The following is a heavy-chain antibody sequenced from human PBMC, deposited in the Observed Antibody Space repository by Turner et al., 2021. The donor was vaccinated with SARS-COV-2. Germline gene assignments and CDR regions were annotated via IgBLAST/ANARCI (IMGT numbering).Heavy chain of an antibody. V-gene: IGHV1-24*01. CDR1: GYTLIELS. CDR3: ATGDAYCGGDCSIDY. CDR2: FDPEDGET. D-gene: IGHD2-21*02. Sequence: QVQLVQSGAEVKKPGASVKVSCKVSGYTLIELSMHWVRQAPGKGLEWMGGFDPEDGETIYEQKFQGRVTMTEDTSTDTAYMELSSLRSEDTAVYYCATGDAYCGGDCSIDYWGQGTLVTVSS. J-gene: IGHJ4*02.